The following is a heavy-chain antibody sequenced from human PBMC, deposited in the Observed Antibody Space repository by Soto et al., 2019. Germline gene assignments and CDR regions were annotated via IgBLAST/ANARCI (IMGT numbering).Heavy chain of an antibody. CDR2: INPSGGST. Sequence: QVQLVQSGAEVKKPGASVKVSCKASGYTFTSYYMHWVRQAPGQGLEWMGIINPSGGSTSYAQKFQGRVTMTRDTSTSTVYMELSSLRSEDTAVYYCARGATVVTFPVWFDPWGQGTLVTVSS. D-gene: IGHD4-17*01. CDR1: GYTFTSYY. CDR3: ARGATVVTFPVWFDP. V-gene: IGHV1-46*03. J-gene: IGHJ5*02.